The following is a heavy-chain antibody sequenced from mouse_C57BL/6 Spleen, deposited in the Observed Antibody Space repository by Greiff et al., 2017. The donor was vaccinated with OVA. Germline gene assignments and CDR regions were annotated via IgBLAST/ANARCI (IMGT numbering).Heavy chain of an antibody. V-gene: IGHV5-4*01. D-gene: IGHD3-1*01. Sequence: EVHLVESGGGLVKPGGSLKLSCAASGFTFSSYAMSWVRQTPEKRLEWVATISDGGSYTYYPDNVKGRFTISRDNAKNNLYLQMSHLKSEDTAMYYCARESGGYYFDYWGQGTTLTVSS. J-gene: IGHJ2*01. CDR3: ARESGGYYFDY. CDR1: GFTFSSYA. CDR2: ISDGGSYT.